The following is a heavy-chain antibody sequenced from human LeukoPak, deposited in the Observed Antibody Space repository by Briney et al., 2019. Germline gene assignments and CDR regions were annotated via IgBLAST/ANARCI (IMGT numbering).Heavy chain of an antibody. CDR3: VKSGTWAVFDS. CDR2: ISNKGGST. CDR1: GFTFSSYG. D-gene: IGHD1-26*01. V-gene: IGHV3-64D*09. J-gene: IGHJ4*02. Sequence: PGGSLRLSCSASGFTFSSYGMHWVRQAPGKGLEYVSGISNKGGSTYYADSVKGRFTISRDNSKNTLHLQMSSLRADDTAVYYCVKSGTWAVFDSWGQGTLVTVSS.